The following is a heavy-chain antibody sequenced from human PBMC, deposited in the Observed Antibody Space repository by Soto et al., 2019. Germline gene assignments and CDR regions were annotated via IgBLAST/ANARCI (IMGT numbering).Heavy chain of an antibody. D-gene: IGHD1-26*01. CDR1: GGSISSSSYY. V-gene: IGHV4-39*01. J-gene: IGHJ4*02. Sequence: SETLSLTCTVSGGSISSSSYYWGWIRQPPGKGLEWIGSIYYSGSTFYNPSLKSRVTISVDTSKNQFSLKLSSVTAADTAVYYCARRYGSAIYYWGQGTLVTVSS. CDR2: IYYSGST. CDR3: ARRYGSAIYY.